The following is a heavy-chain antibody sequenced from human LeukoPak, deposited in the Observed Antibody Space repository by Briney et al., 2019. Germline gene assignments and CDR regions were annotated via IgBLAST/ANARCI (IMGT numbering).Heavy chain of an antibody. Sequence: GGSLRLSCAAPGLSLSSYEMNGVRQAPGKGLEWVSYIDNIGSTIYYADSVKGRITISRDNANNSQYLQMNSLRAEDTAVYYCSSLPHSDYWGQGTLVTVSS. CDR1: GLSLSSYE. D-gene: IGHD6-13*01. CDR2: IDNIGSTI. CDR3: SSLPHSDY. V-gene: IGHV3-48*03. J-gene: IGHJ4*02.